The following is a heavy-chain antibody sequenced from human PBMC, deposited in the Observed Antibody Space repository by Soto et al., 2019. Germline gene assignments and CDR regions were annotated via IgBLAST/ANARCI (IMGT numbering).Heavy chain of an antibody. CDR2: ISSSSSYI. CDR3: ARDPNSNPRIAAAGTGLRAYGMDV. Sequence: GGSLRLSCAASGFTFSSYSMNWVRQAPGKGLEWVSSISSSSSYIYYADSVKGRFTISRDNAKNSLYLQMNSLRAEDTAVYYCARDPNSNPRIAAAGTGLRAYGMDVWGQGTTVTVSS. CDR1: GFTFSSYS. D-gene: IGHD6-13*01. J-gene: IGHJ6*02. V-gene: IGHV3-21*01.